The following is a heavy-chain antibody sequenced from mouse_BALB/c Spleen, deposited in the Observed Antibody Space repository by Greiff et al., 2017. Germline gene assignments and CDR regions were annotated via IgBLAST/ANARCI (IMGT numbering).Heavy chain of an antibody. Sequence: VQLKESGPELVKPGASVKIPCKASGYTFTDYNMDWVKQSHGKSLEWIGDINPNNGGTIYNQKFKGKATLTVDKSSSTAYMELRSLTSEDTAVYYCARGGYDYDRTWFAYWGQGTTLTVSS. CDR3: ARGGYDYDRTWFAY. V-gene: IGHV1-18*01. J-gene: IGHJ2*01. CDR2: INPNNGGT. CDR1: GYTFTDYN. D-gene: IGHD2-4*01.